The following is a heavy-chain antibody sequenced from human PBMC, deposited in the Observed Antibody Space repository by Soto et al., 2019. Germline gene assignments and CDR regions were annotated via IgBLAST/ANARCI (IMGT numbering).Heavy chain of an antibody. CDR1: GFTFSSYA. CDR2: ISYDGSNK. CDR3: ARGFALNRYCSNGVCYTVDAFDI. Sequence: QVQLVESGGGVVQPGRSLRLSCAASGFTFSSYAMHWVRQAPGKGLEWVAVISYDGSNKYYADSVKGRFTISRDNSKNTLYLQMNSLRAEDTAVYYCARGFALNRYCSNGVCYTVDAFDIWGQGTMVTVSS. J-gene: IGHJ3*02. D-gene: IGHD2-8*01. V-gene: IGHV3-30-3*01.